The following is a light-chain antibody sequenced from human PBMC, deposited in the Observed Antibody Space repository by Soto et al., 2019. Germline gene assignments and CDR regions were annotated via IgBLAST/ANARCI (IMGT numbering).Light chain of an antibody. J-gene: IGLJ2*01. Sequence: QSVLTQPASVSGSPGQSITISCTGTSSDVGGYNSVSWYQQHPGKAPKVMIFDVSNRPSGVSNRFSGSKSGNTASLTISGLQAEDEADYYCSSYRSSSTTPVVFGGGTKLTVL. CDR3: SSYRSSSTTPVV. CDR1: SSDVGGYNS. V-gene: IGLV2-14*03. CDR2: DVS.